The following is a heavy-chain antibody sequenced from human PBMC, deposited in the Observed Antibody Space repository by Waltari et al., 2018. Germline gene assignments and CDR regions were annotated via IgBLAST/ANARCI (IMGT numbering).Heavy chain of an antibody. Sequence: ELQLVESGGGLVKPGGSLRLTCAASGFCFSDSDRNWVRQAPGKGRGWVSSIGGGSRSYIFYADSVKGRFTVSRDNAKNSLYLQMNSLRAGDTAVYYCTRDLYGSGGDWFDPWGQGTLVTVSS. J-gene: IGHJ5*02. CDR2: IGGGSRSYI. CDR3: TRDLYGSGGDWFDP. D-gene: IGHD3-10*01. V-gene: IGHV3-21*03. CDR1: GFCFSDSD.